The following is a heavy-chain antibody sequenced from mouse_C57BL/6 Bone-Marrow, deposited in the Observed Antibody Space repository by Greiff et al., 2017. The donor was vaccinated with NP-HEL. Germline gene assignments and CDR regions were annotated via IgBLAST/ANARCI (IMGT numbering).Heavy chain of an antibody. CDR1: EYEFPSHD. V-gene: IGHV5-2*01. CDR3: ARYYDYEGNFDY. Sequence: DVHLVESGGGLVQPGESLKLSCESNEYEFPSHDMSWVRKTPEKRLELVAAINSDGGSTYYPDTMERRFIISRDNTKKTLYLQMSSLRSEDTALYYCARYYDYEGNFDYWGQGTTLTVSS. D-gene: IGHD2-4*01. J-gene: IGHJ2*01. CDR2: INSDGGST.